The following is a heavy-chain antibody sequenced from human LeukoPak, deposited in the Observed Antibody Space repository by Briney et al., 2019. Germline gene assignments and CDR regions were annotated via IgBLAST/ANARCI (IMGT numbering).Heavy chain of an antibody. Sequence: PGGSLRLSCAASGFTFDDYAMHWVRQAPGKGLEWVSGISWNSGSIGYADSVKGRFTISRDNSRNTLYLQMNSLRAEDTALYYCAKGTYSAYNSGCAYWGQGTLVTVSS. CDR3: AKGTYSAYNSGCAY. CDR2: ISWNSGSI. D-gene: IGHD5-12*01. CDR1: GFTFDDYA. V-gene: IGHV3-9*01. J-gene: IGHJ4*02.